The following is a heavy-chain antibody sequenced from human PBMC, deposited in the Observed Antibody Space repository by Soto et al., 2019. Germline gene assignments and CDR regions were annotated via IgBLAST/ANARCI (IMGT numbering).Heavy chain of an antibody. D-gene: IGHD3-3*01. CDR1: GYTFTGYY. V-gene: IGHV1-2*04. CDR2: INPNSGGT. J-gene: IGHJ3*02. Sequence: ASVKVSCKASGYTFTGYYMHWVRQAPGQGLEWMGWINPNSGGTNYAQKFQGWVTMTRDTSISTAYMELSRLRSDDTAVYYCARDNYDLAHAFDIWGQGTMVTVSS. CDR3: ARDNYDLAHAFDI.